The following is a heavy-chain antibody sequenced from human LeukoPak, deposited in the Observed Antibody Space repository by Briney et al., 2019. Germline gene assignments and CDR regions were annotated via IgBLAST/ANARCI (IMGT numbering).Heavy chain of an antibody. CDR3: ARVKGRAGYWYRQRYYYYMDV. CDR1: GFTFSSYA. CDR2: ISSNGGST. D-gene: IGHD3-9*01. Sequence: GGSLRLSCAASGFTFSSYAMHWVRQAPGKGLEYVSAISSNGGSTYYANSVKGRFTISRDNSKNTLYLQMGSLRDEDMAVYYCARVKGRAGYWYRQRYYYYMDVWGKGTTVTVSS. V-gene: IGHV3-64*01. J-gene: IGHJ6*03.